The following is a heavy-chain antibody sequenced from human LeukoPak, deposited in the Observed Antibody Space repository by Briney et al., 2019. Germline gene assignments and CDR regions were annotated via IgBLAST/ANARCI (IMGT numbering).Heavy chain of an antibody. Sequence: PGGSLSLSCAASGFTFRSCWMNWVRQAPGRGLEWVANVKQDGSETHYVDSVIGRFTISRNNAQNLLFLEMNSLRGEDTAVYYCASGPDSTISPQYSQHWGRGALVTVSS. CDR3: ASGPDSTISPQYSQH. V-gene: IGHV3-7*02. CDR2: VKQDGSET. CDR1: GFTFRSCW. J-gene: IGHJ1*01. D-gene: IGHD5-18*01.